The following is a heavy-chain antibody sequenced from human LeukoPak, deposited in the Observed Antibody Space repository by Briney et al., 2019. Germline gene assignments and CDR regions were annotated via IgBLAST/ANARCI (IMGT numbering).Heavy chain of an antibody. V-gene: IGHV3-20*04. Sequence: GGSLRLSCAASGFMFDDYGMSWVRQAPGKGLEWVSGINWNGGRTGYADSVKGRFTISRDNAKNSLYLQMNSLRAEDTALYYCAREAAAAHPDYWGQGTLVVVSA. CDR3: AREAAAAHPDY. CDR1: GFMFDDYG. CDR2: INWNGGRT. D-gene: IGHD6-13*01. J-gene: IGHJ4*02.